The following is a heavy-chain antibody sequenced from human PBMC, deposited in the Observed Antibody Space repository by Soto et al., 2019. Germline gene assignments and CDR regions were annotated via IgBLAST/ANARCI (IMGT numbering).Heavy chain of an antibody. V-gene: IGHV1-69*02. D-gene: IGHD2-15*01. Sequence: QVQLVQSGAEVKKPGSSVKVSCKASGGTFSSYTISWVRQAPGQGLEWMGRIIPILGIANYAQKFQGRVTITADKSTSTAYMELSSLRSEDTAVYYCARGGRNGGGSYYWGQGTLVTVSS. J-gene: IGHJ4*02. CDR2: IIPILGIA. CDR3: ARGGRNGGGSYY. CDR1: GGTFSSYT.